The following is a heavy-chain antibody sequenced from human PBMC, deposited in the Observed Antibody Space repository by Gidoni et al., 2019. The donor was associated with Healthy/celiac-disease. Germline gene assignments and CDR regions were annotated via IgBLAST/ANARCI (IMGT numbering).Heavy chain of an antibody. Sequence: QVQLQESGPGLVKPSQTLSLTCTVSGGSISRGGYYWSWIRQHPGKGLEWIGYTYYSGSTFYNPSPKSRVTISVDTSKNQFSLKLSSVTAADTAVYYCARGVTIFGVVILEAFDIWGQGTMVTVSS. CDR2: TYYSGST. J-gene: IGHJ3*02. D-gene: IGHD3-3*01. V-gene: IGHV4-31*03. CDR1: GGSISRGGYY. CDR3: ARGVTIFGVVILEAFDI.